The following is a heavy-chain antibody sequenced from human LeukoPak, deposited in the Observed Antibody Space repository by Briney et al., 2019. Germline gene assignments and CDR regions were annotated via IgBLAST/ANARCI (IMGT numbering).Heavy chain of an antibody. Sequence: GGSLRLSCAASGFTFSSYAMSWVRQAPGKELEWVSAISGSGGSTYYADSVKGRFTISRDNAKNSLYLQMNSLRAEDTAVYYCARVGRGYSYGNPFDYWGQGTLVTVSS. CDR1: GFTFSSYA. V-gene: IGHV3-23*01. D-gene: IGHD5-18*01. CDR3: ARVGRGYSYGNPFDY. CDR2: ISGSGGST. J-gene: IGHJ4*02.